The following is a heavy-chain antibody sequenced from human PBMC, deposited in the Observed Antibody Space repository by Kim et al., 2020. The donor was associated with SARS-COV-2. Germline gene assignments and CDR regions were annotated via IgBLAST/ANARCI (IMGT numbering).Heavy chain of an antibody. Sequence: SETLSLTCAVYGGSFSGYYWSWIRQPPGKGLEWIGEINHSGSTNYNPSLKSRVTISVDTSKNQFSLKLSSVTAADTAVYYCARGWEGSGSYYTDYWGQGTLVTVSS. CDR1: GGSFSGYY. CDR2: INHSGST. V-gene: IGHV4-34*01. D-gene: IGHD3-10*01. J-gene: IGHJ4*02. CDR3: ARGWEGSGSYYTDY.